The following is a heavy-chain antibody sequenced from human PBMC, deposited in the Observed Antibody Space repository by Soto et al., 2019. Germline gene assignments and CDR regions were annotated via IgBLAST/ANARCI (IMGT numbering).Heavy chain of an antibody. J-gene: IGHJ4*02. CDR3: AKVDIVVVPSTTFDQ. CDR2: INYSGMT. Sequence: QVQLQESGPGLVKPSETLFLTCTVSGGSISSSNYYWGWIRQPPGKGLEWIGSINYSGMTYYNPSLKNPVTMTVDTSKNPFARGPSPVTAAETAVEYRAKVDIVVVPSTTFDQWSQGTLVTVSS. V-gene: IGHV4-39*01. CDR1: GGSISSSNYY. D-gene: IGHD2-2*01.